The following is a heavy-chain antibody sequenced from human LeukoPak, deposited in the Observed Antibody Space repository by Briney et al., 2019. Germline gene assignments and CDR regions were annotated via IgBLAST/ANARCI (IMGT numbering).Heavy chain of an antibody. J-gene: IGHJ5*02. V-gene: IGHV4-59*01. CDR3: ARDFRGIRRLDP. Sequence: PSETLSLTCTVSGGSISSYYWSWIRQPPGKGLEWIGYIYYSGSTNYNPSLRSRVTISVDTSKNQFSLRLSSVTAADTAVYYCARDFRGIRRLDPWGQGTLVTVSS. CDR1: GGSISSYY. CDR2: IYYSGST. D-gene: IGHD2/OR15-2a*01.